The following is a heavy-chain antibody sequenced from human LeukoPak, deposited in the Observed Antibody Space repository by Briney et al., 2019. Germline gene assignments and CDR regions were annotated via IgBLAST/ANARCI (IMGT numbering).Heavy chain of an antibody. CDR3: ARAPSQLGPFDY. CDR1: GFTFSSYG. J-gene: IGHJ4*02. CDR2: IWYDGSNK. V-gene: IGHV3-33*08. D-gene: IGHD2-2*01. Sequence: GGSLRLSCAASGFTFSSYGMHWVRQAPGKGLEWVALIWYDGSNKYQADSVKGRFAISRDNSKNTLYLQMNSLRAEDTAVYYCARAPSQLGPFDYWGQGTLVTVSS.